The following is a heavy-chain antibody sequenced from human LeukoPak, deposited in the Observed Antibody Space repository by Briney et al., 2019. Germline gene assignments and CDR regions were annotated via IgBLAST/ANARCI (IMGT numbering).Heavy chain of an antibody. D-gene: IGHD2-2*02. CDR3: ARRIARYLVNYYYYSMDV. CDR1: GFTVSSTY. J-gene: IGHJ6*02. CDR2: ISGSGDST. V-gene: IGHV3-53*01. Sequence: GGSLSLSCAASGFTVSSTYMSWVRQAPGTGLEWVSAISGSGDSTYYADSVKGRFTISRDNSKNTLSLQMNNLRAEDTAVYYCARRIARYLVNYYYYSMDVWGQGTTVTVSS.